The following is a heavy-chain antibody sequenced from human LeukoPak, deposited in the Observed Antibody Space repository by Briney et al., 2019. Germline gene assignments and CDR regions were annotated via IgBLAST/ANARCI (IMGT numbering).Heavy chain of an antibody. Sequence: PSETLSLTCTVSGVSISSSYSYWGWVRQPPGMGLEWIGSIYYTGNTYYNASLKSQVSISIDTSKNQFSLKLTSVTAADTAVYYCARGGQYYDSASDIWGQGTMVTVSS. CDR2: IYYTGNT. CDR3: ARGGQYYDSASDI. V-gene: IGHV4-39*01. J-gene: IGHJ3*02. CDR1: GVSISSSYSY. D-gene: IGHD3-22*01.